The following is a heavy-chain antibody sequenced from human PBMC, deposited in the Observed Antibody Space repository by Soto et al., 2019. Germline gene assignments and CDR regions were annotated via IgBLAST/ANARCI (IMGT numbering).Heavy chain of an antibody. CDR3: AKDLSAGYFKCEFDH. CDR1: GFTFSSYA. D-gene: IGHD3-9*01. CDR2: ISGSGGST. Sequence: PGGSLRLSCAASGFTFSSYAMSWVRQAPGKGLEWVSAISGSGGSTYYADSVKGRFTISRDNSKNTLYLQMNSLRAEDTAVYYCAKDLSAGYFKCEFDHWGQGTLVTVSS. J-gene: IGHJ4*02. V-gene: IGHV3-23*01.